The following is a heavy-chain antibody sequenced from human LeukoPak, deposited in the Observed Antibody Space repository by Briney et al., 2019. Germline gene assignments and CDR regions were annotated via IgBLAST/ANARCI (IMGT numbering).Heavy chain of an antibody. CDR1: GYTFTSYY. CDR3: ARGGETPRYYYYGMDV. V-gene: IGHV1-46*01. CDR2: INPSGGST. J-gene: IGHJ6*02. Sequence: GASVKVSCKASGYTFTSYYMHWVRQAPGQGLEWMGIINPSGGSTSYAQKFQGRVTMTRDTSTSTVYMELSSLRSEDTAVYYCARGGETPRYYYYGMDVWGQGTTVTVSS.